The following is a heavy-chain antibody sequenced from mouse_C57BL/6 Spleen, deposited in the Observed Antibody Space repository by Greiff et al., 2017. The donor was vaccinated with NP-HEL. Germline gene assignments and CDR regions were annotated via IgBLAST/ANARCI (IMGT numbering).Heavy chain of an antibody. CDR1: GYTFTDYY. V-gene: IGHV1-76*01. D-gene: IGHD2-2*01. Sequence: VQLQQSGAELVRPGASVKLSCKASGYTFTDYYINWVKQRPGQGLEWIARIYPGSGSTYYNEKFKGKATLTAEKSSSTAYMQLSSLTPEDSAVDFCAREGGYYWDFDGWGTGTTVTVSS. CDR3: AREGGYYWDFDG. J-gene: IGHJ1*03. CDR2: IYPGSGST.